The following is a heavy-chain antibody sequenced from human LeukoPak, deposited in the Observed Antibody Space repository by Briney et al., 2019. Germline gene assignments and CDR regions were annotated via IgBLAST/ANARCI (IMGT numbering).Heavy chain of an antibody. D-gene: IGHD6-19*01. CDR1: GFSFSGYG. CDR2: ISYDGSNK. Sequence: GGSLRLSCAASGFSFSGYGMHWVRQAPGKGLEWVAVISYDGSNKFYADSVKGRFTISRDNSKNTLYLQMNSLRAEDTAVYYCAKLGYSSGWYDFQIDAFDFWGQGTMVTVPS. V-gene: IGHV3-30*18. J-gene: IGHJ3*01. CDR3: AKLGYSSGWYDFQIDAFDF.